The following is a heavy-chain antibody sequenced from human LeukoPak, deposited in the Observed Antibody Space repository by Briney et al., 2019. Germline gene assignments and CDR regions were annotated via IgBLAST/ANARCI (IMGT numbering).Heavy chain of an antibody. CDR1: GGSISSGGYY. CDR2: IYYTGDT. CDR3: ARVGRLLHLLEGDF. D-gene: IGHD2-21*02. V-gene: IGHV4-61*08. Sequence: SETLSLTCTVSGGSISSGGYYWNWIRQPPGKGLEWIGYIYYTGDTNYSPSLKSRVTMSVDTSKNQFSLELTSVTAADTAVYYCARVGRLLHLLEGDFWGQGTLVTVSS. J-gene: IGHJ4*02.